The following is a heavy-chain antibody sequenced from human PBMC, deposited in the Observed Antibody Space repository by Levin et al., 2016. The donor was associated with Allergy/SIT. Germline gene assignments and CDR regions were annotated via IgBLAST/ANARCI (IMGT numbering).Heavy chain of an antibody. D-gene: IGHD3-10*01. V-gene: IGHV3-23*01. J-gene: IGHJ3*02. CDR1: GLTFGNHV. CDR2: ISGSGGST. CDR3: AKEPQSHMLGVIRVAFDI. Sequence: GGSLRLSCAASGLTFGNHVMNWVRQAPGKGLEWVSVISGSGGSTYYADSVKGRFTISRDNSRNTLYLQMNSLRAEDTAVYFCAKEPQSHMLGVIRVAFDIWGQGTMVTVSS.